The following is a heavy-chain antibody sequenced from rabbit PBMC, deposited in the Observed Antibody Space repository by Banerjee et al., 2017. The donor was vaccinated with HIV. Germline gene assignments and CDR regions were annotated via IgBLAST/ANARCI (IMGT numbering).Heavy chain of an antibody. V-gene: IGHV1S40*01. CDR2: IYAGSSGST. CDR1: GFSLSSYW. J-gene: IGHJ4*01. CDR3: ARGADGSGAGYGL. Sequence: QSLEESGGGLVQPEGSLTLTCTASGFSLSSYWMSWVRQAPGKGLEWIGTIYAGSSGSTYYASWAKGRFTISKTSSTTVTLKMTSLTAADTATYFCARGADGSGAGYGLWGQGTLVTVS. D-gene: IGHD1-1*01.